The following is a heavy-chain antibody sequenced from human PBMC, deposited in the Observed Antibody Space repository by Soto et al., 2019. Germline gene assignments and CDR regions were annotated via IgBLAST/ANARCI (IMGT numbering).Heavy chain of an antibody. CDR1: GGTFSSYA. V-gene: IGHV1-69*06. CDR2: IIPIFGTA. J-gene: IGHJ5*02. D-gene: IGHD6-13*01. CDR3: ARGSWPRSYNWFDP. Sequence: GASVKVSCKASGGTFSSYAISWVRQAPGQGLEWMGGIIPIFGTANYAQKFQGRVTITADKSTSTAYMELSSLRSEDTAVYYCARGSWPRSYNWFDPWGQGTLVTVSS.